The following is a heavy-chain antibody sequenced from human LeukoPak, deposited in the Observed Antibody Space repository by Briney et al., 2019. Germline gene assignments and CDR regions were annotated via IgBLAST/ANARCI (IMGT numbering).Heavy chain of an antibody. Sequence: SETLSLTCTVSGGSISNYYSSWIRQPAGKGLEWIGRIYSSGTTIYNPSLKSRVTMSVDTSKNQFSLKLSSVTAADTAVYFCASGSSGYDPWGQGTLVTVSS. J-gene: IGHJ5*02. CDR3: ASGSSGYDP. CDR1: GGSISNYY. CDR2: IYSSGTT. D-gene: IGHD5-12*01. V-gene: IGHV4-4*07.